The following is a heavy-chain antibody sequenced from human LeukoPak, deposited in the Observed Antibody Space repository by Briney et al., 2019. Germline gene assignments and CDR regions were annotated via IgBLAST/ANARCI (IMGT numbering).Heavy chain of an antibody. V-gene: IGHV1-46*01. CDR2: INPSGGST. D-gene: IGHD6-19*01. CDR1: GYTFTSYG. Sequence: ASVKVSCKASGYTFTSYGISRVRQAPGQGLEWMGIINPSGGSTSYAQKFQGRVTMTRDTSTSTVYMELSSLRSEDTAVYYCARVLYSSGWYSWGDYWGQGTLVTVSS. J-gene: IGHJ4*02. CDR3: ARVLYSSGWYSWGDY.